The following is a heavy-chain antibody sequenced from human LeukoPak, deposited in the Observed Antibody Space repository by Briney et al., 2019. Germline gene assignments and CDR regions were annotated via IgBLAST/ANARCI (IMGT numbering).Heavy chain of an antibody. D-gene: IGHD3-16*01. J-gene: IGHJ4*02. CDR2: VSISSGTI. V-gene: IGHV3-48*04. CDR3: ARAMSTFGGVRNYFDS. Sequence: GGSLRLSCAASGFTFSNYRMNWVRQAPGKGLEWISFVSISSGTIYYADSVKGRFRISRDNAKSSLDLEMNSLRAEDTAVYYCARAMSTFGGVRNYFDSWGQGTLVTVSS. CDR1: GFTFSNYR.